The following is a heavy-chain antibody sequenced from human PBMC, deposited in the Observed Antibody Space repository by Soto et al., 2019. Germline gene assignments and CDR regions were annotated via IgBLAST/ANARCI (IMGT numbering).Heavy chain of an antibody. Sequence: PAQPLLLTCAVTGDSVSSSSAGWSLVRHSPSRGLEWLGRTYYRSKWYYEYAVSVRGRITINPHTSKNQYSLQLHSVTPEDTAAYPCATGEQYXGRMFDYWAQGPLDTVSS. CDR2: TYYRSKWYY. D-gene: IGHD1-26*01. CDR3: ATGEQYXGRMFDY. J-gene: IGHJ4*01. V-gene: IGHV6-1*01. CDR1: GDSVSSSSAG.